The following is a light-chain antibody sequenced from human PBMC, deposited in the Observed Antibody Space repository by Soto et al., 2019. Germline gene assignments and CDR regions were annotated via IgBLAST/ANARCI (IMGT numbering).Light chain of an antibody. CDR2: EVS. Sequence: QSALTQPPSASGSPGQSVTISCTGTSSDVGGYNYVSWYQQHPGKAPKLMIYEVSKRPSGVPDRFSGSESGNTASLTVSGLQAEDVADYYCSSYAGSNNFVFGTGTNVTVL. CDR3: SSYAGSNNFV. J-gene: IGLJ1*01. CDR1: SSDVGGYNY. V-gene: IGLV2-8*01.